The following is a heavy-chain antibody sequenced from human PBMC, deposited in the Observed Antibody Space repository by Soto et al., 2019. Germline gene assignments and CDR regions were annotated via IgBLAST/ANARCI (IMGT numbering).Heavy chain of an antibody. J-gene: IGHJ3*01. CDR3: ASEVNDIAF. CDR1: GYTFTSYY. D-gene: IGHD3-9*01. Sequence: QVQLVQSGAEVKKPGASVKVSCKASGYTFTSYYMHWVRQAPGQGLEWMGIINPSGGSTSYAQKFQGRGTMTRDTSTSTVYMELSSLRSEDTAVYYWASEVNDIAFWGQGTMVTVSS. V-gene: IGHV1-46*03. CDR2: INPSGGST.